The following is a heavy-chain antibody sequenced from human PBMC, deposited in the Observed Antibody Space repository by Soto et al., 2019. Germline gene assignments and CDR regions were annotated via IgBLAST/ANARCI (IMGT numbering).Heavy chain of an antibody. CDR1: GFTFSSYD. J-gene: IGHJ6*03. V-gene: IGHV3-13*01. Sequence: PGGSLRLSCAASGFTFSSYDMHWVRQATGKGLEWVSAIGTAGDTYYPGSVKGRFTISRENAKNSLHLQMNSLRAGDTAVYYCARAPGRASRYYYYYMDVWGKGTTVTVSS. D-gene: IGHD1-26*01. CDR2: IGTAGDT. CDR3: ARAPGRASRYYYYYMDV.